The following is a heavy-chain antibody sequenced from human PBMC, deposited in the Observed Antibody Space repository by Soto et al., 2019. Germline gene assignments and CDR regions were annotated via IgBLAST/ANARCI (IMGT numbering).Heavy chain of an antibody. D-gene: IGHD1-1*01. CDR1: GYTFPSYG. CDR3: ARDRSEHRSTGTLDY. J-gene: IGHJ4*02. Sequence: ASVKVSCKASGYTFPSYGISWVRQAPGQGLEWMGWIIAYNGNTNYAQKLQGRVTMTTDTSTSTAYMELRSLRSDDTAVYYCARDRSEHRSTGTLDYWGQGTLVTVSS. V-gene: IGHV1-18*01. CDR2: IIAYNGNT.